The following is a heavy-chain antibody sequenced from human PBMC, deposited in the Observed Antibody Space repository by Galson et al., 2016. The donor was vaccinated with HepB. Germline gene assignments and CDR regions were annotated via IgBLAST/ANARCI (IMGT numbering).Heavy chain of an antibody. CDR3: ARNLYATVDFDF. CDR2: MSPSTDKT. V-gene: IGHV1-8*01. J-gene: IGHJ5*01. CDR1: GYTFSSYD. D-gene: IGHD2-8*01. Sequence: SVKVSCKASGYTFSSYDINWVRQATGHGLEWMGWMSPSTDKTGYARGFQGRITMTWDTSISTAYMELSSLRSEDTAVYYCARNLYATVDFDFWGQGTLVTVSS.